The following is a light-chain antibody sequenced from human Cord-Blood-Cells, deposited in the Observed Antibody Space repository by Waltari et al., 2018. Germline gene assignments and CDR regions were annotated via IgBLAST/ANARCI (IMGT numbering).Light chain of an antibody. Sequence: SALPQPASVSGSPGQSITFSCNGTSSDVVVYNYVSWYQQHPDKAPKPIIYDASNQPSWVSNRFSGSRSGNTASLTVSGLEAEDQADYYCSSYTSSSILVFGRGTKLTVL. V-gene: IGLV2-14*01. CDR3: SSYTSSSILV. J-gene: IGLJ3*02. CDR2: DAS. CDR1: SSDVVVYNY.